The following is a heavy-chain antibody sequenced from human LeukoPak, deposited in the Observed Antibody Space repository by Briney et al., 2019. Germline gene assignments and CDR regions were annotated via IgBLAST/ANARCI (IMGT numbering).Heavy chain of an antibody. CDR2: IIPISGTA. CDR1: GGTFSSYG. D-gene: IGHD6-19*01. J-gene: IGHJ1*01. V-gene: IGHV1-69*13. CDR3: ARRAEWLGTDFFRH. Sequence: SVKVSCKASGGTFSSYGFSWVRQAPGQGLERMGRIIPISGTANYAQKFQGRVTITADESTSTAYMELRSLRSEDTALYYCARRAEWLGTDFFRHWDQGTLVTVSS.